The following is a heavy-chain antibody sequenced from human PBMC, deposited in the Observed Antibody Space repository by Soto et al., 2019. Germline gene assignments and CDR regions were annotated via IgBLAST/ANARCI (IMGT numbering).Heavy chain of an antibody. D-gene: IGHD6-13*01. CDR3: ARFGAAAAHDDN. CDR1: GGSISSSPYY. V-gene: IGHV4-61*05. Sequence: SETLSLTCTVSGGSISSSPYYWGWIRQPLGKGLEWVGYVHFSGSTTYNPSLEPRLNISFDMSKSQVYLQLTSVTAADTAVYYCARFGAAAAHDDNWGRGVLVTVSS. J-gene: IGHJ4*01. CDR2: VHFSGST.